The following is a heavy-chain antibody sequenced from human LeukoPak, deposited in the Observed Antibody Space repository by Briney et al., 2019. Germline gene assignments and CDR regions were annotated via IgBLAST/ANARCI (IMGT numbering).Heavy chain of an antibody. Sequence: PGGSLRLSCAASGFTFSSYSMNWVRQAPGKGLEWVSSISSSSSYIYYADSVKGRFTISRDNAKNSLYLQMNSLRAEDTAVYYCARDGALRYFDWLFGEAFDIWGQGTMVTVSS. CDR3: ARDGALRYFDWLFGEAFDI. CDR2: ISSSSSYI. V-gene: IGHV3-21*01. CDR1: GFTFSSYS. J-gene: IGHJ3*02. D-gene: IGHD3-9*01.